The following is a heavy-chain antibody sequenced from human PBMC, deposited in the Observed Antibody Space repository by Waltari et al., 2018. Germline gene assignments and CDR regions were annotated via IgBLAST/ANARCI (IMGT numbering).Heavy chain of an antibody. D-gene: IGHD2-15*01. J-gene: IGHJ5*02. Sequence: QVQLVQSGAEVKKPGASVKVSCKASGYTFTSYAMHWVRQAPGQRLEWMGWINAGNGNTKYSQKFQGRVTITRDTSASTAYMELSSLRSEDTAVYYCARGAVKDGFDPWGQGTLVIVSS. CDR3: ARGAVKDGFDP. CDR1: GYTFTSYA. V-gene: IGHV1-3*01. CDR2: INAGNGNT.